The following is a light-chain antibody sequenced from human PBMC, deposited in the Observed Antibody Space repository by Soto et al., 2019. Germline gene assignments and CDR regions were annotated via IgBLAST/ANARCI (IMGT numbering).Light chain of an antibody. J-gene: IGKJ1*01. CDR3: QQYYSYPRT. Sequence: AIRMTQSPSSSSAYTGDRVTITCRASQGISSYLAWYQQKPGKAPKLLIYAASTLQSGVPSRFSGSGSGTDFTLTISCLQSEDFATYYCQQYYSYPRTFGQGTKVDIK. CDR2: AAS. CDR1: QGISSY. V-gene: IGKV1-8*01.